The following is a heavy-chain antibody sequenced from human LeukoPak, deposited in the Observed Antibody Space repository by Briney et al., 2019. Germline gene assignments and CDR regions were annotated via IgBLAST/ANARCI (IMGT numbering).Heavy chain of an antibody. CDR1: GYTFTSYA. D-gene: IGHD2-15*01. J-gene: IGHJ4*02. CDR3: ARVDTAIVVVVAAKWSSYYFDY. Sequence: ASVKVSCKASGYTFTSYAMNWVRQAPGQGLEWMGWINTNTGNPTYAQGFTGRFVFSLDTSVSTAYLQISSLKAEGTAVYYCARVDTAIVVVVAAKWSSYYFDYWGQGTLVTVSS. V-gene: IGHV7-4-1*02. CDR2: INTNTGNP.